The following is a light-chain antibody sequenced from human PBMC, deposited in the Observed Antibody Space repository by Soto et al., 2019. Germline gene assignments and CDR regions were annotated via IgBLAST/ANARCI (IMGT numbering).Light chain of an antibody. CDR3: QQYYSYPHT. CDR1: QGISSY. J-gene: IGKJ2*01. CDR2: AAS. Sequence: AIRMTQSPSSFSASTGDRVTITCRASQGISSYLAWYQQKPGKAPKLLIYAASTLQSGVPSRFSGSGSGTDFTLTISCLQAEDFATYYCQQYYSYPHTLAQETKLEIK. V-gene: IGKV1-8*01.